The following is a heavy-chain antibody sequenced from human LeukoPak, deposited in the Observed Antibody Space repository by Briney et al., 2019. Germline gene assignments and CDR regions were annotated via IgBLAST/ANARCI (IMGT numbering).Heavy chain of an antibody. CDR2: IYPGDSDT. Sequence: GESLKISCKGSGYSFTSYWIGWVRQMPGKGLEWMGIIYPGDSDTRYSPSFQGQVTISADKSISTAYLQWSSLKASDTAMYYCARPSYDFWSSKGAFDIWGQGTMVTVSS. D-gene: IGHD3-3*01. CDR1: GYSFTSYW. J-gene: IGHJ3*02. CDR3: ARPSYDFWSSKGAFDI. V-gene: IGHV5-51*01.